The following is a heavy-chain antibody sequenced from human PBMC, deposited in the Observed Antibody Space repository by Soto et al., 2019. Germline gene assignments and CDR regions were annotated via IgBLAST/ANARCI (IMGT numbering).Heavy chain of an antibody. D-gene: IGHD3-10*01. CDR1: GYTFTSYA. J-gene: IGHJ4*02. CDR2: INPGNGYT. V-gene: IGHV1-3*01. Sequence: ASVKVSCKASGYTFTSYAVHWVRQAPGQRLECMGWINPGNGYTKYSQKFQGRVTITRDTSASTAYMELSTLRSEDTAVYYCARDPNVLLWFGVFPRLDYWGQGTLVTVSS. CDR3: ARDPNVLLWFGVFPRLDY.